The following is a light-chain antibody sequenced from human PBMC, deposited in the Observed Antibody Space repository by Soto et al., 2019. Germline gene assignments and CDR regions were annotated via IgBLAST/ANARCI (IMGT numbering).Light chain of an antibody. CDR1: QFVSSY. CDR3: QLRTNWPLFT. Sequence: EIVLTQSPATLSLSPGERATLSCRASQFVSSYLAWYQQKPGQAPRLLIYDTSNRATGIPARFSGSGSGTDFALTISSLEPEDFAVYYCQLRTNWPLFTFGPGTKVDIK. J-gene: IGKJ3*01. CDR2: DTS. V-gene: IGKV3-11*01.